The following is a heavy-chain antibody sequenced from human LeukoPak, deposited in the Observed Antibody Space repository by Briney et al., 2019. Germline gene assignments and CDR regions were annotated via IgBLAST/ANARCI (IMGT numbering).Heavy chain of an antibody. D-gene: IGHD3-22*01. CDR3: ARETDSSGYDAFDI. V-gene: IGHV3-30-3*01. J-gene: IGHJ3*02. CDR2: ISYDGSNK. CDR1: GFTFSSYA. Sequence: PGGSLRLSCAASGFTFSSYAMHWVRQAPGKGLEWVAVISYDGSNKYYADSVKGRFTISRDNSKNTLYLQMNSLRAEDTAVYYCARETDSSGYDAFDIWGQGTMVTVSS.